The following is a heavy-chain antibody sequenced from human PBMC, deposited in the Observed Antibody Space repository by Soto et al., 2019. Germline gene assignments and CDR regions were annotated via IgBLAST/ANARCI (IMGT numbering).Heavy chain of an antibody. CDR1: GFTFSDYG. D-gene: IGHD1-20*01. Sequence: PGGSLRLSCAASGFTFSDYGIYWVRQAPGKGLEWVALISYDGNNRGYGDSVKGRFTISRDNSKNTLYLQMNSLRVEDTAVYYGTFGDNSFDYWGQGTLVTVSS. V-gene: IGHV3-30*03. CDR3: TFGDNSFDY. J-gene: IGHJ4*02. CDR2: ISYDGNNR.